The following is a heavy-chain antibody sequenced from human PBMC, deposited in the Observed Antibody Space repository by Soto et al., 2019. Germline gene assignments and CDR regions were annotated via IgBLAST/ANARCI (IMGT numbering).Heavy chain of an antibody. V-gene: IGHV4-34*01. J-gene: IGHJ6*02. Sequence: QVQLQQWGAGLLKPSETLSLTCGVYGGAFSGYHWSWIRQAPGKGLEWIGEINQSGSTNYSPSLKSRVTMSVDTSKKQFSLKLISVTAADTALYYCATRDSYYGMDFWGQGTTVTVSS. CDR3: ATRDSYYGMDF. CDR2: INQSGST. CDR1: GGAFSGYH.